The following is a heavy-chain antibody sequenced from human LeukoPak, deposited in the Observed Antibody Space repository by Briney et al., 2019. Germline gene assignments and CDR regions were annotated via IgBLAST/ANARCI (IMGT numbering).Heavy chain of an antibody. CDR3: ARTWYGSSWYDIGYYFDY. J-gene: IGHJ4*02. D-gene: IGHD6-13*01. V-gene: IGHV4-59*12. CDR2: IYYSGST. CDR1: GDSISSYY. Sequence: SETLSLTCTVSGDSISSYYWSWIRQPPGKGLEWIGSIYYSGSTYYNPSLKSRVTISVDTSKNQFSLKLSSVTAADTAVYYCARTWYGSSWYDIGYYFDYWGQGTLVTVSS.